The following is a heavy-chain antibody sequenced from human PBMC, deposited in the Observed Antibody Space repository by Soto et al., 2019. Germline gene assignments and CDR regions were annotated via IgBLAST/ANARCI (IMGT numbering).Heavy chain of an antibody. CDR1: GGSISSYY. Sequence: SETLSLTCTVSGGSISSYYWSWIRQPPGKGLEWIGYIYYSGSTNYNPSLKSRVTISVDTSKNQFSLKVNSVTAADTAVYYCVREEGAVAGDNWFDPWGQGTLVTVSS. V-gene: IGHV4-59*01. D-gene: IGHD6-19*01. CDR2: IYYSGST. CDR3: VREEGAVAGDNWFDP. J-gene: IGHJ5*02.